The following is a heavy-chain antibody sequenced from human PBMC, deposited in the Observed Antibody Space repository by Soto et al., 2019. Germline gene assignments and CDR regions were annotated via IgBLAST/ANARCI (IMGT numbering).Heavy chain of an antibody. CDR3: VRRHVSATGIDWFDP. D-gene: IGHD6-13*01. CDR1: GYTFTSYR. Sequence: APVKVACKASGYTFTSYRIHWVRQAPGQRLEWMGWINAANGDTKYSPKFQGRVTITRDTSASTACMELSSLRSEDTAVYYCVRRHVSATGIDWFDPWGQGPLVTVSS. J-gene: IGHJ5*02. V-gene: IGHV1-3*01. CDR2: INAANGDT.